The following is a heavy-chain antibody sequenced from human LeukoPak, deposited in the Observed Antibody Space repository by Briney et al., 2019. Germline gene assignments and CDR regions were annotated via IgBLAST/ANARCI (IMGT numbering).Heavy chain of an antibody. V-gene: IGHV3-23*01. CDR2: ISGSGDNT. Sequence: PGGSLRLSCAASGFTFSSDAMIWVRQAPGKGLDWVSAISGSGDNTFYADSVKGRFTISRDNSKNTLYLQMNTLRAEDTAVYYCAKKGSTWHFAYWGQGTLVTVSS. CDR3: AKKGSTWHFAY. CDR1: GFTFSSDA. D-gene: IGHD6-13*01. J-gene: IGHJ4*02.